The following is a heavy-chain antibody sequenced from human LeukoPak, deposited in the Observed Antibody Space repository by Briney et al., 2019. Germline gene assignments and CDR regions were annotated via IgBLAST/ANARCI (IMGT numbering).Heavy chain of an antibody. V-gene: IGHV3-15*01. CDR3: TTAGGYSGYDYVRGSYYFDY. D-gene: IGHD5-12*01. CDR1: GFTFSNAW. Sequence: GGSLRLSCAASGFTFSNAWMSWVRQAPGKGLEWVGRIKSKTDGGTTDYAAPVKGRFTISRDDSKNTLYLQMHSLKTEDTAVYYCTTAGGYSGYDYVRGSYYFDYWGQGTLVTVSS. J-gene: IGHJ4*02. CDR2: IKSKTDGGTT.